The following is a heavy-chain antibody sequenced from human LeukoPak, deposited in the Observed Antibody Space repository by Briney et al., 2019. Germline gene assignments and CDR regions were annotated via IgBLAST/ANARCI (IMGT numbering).Heavy chain of an antibody. Sequence: SETLSLTCTVSGGSISAYFWGWIRQPAGKGREWIGHIYSSGSTIYNPSLKSRVTMSVDTSKNQFSLKLTSVTAADTPVYYCARALKYDSADPDAYDIWGQGTMVTVSS. CDR3: ARALKYDSADPDAYDI. D-gene: IGHD4-17*01. CDR2: IYSSGST. J-gene: IGHJ3*02. CDR1: GGSISAYF. V-gene: IGHV4-4*07.